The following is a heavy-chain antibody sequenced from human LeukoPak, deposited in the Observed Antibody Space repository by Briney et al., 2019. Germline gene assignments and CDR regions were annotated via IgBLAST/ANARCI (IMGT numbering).Heavy chain of an antibody. D-gene: IGHD3-22*01. CDR2: IRSKAYGGTT. V-gene: IGHV3-49*04. Sequence: AGRSLRLSCTASGFTFGDYAMSWVRQAPGKGLEWVGFIRSKAYGGTTEYAASVKGRFTISRDDSKSIAYLQMNSLKTEDTAVYYCTRRGYDTSGPPGYWGQGTLVTVSS. CDR3: TRRGYDTSGPPGY. CDR1: GFTFGDYA. J-gene: IGHJ4*02.